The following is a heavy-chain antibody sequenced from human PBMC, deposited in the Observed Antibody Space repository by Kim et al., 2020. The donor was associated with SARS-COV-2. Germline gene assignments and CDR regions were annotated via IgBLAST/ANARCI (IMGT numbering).Heavy chain of an antibody. J-gene: IGHJ4*02. CDR2: T. Sequence: TYYPGSVKGRFTISRENAKNSLYLQMNSLRAGDTAVYYCARAGDYTQIDYWGQGTLVTVSS. D-gene: IGHD4-17*01. V-gene: IGHV3-13*01. CDR3: ARAGDYTQIDY.